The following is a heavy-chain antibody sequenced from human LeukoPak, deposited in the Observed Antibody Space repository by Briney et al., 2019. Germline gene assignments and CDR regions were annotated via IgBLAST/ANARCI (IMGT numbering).Heavy chain of an antibody. CDR3: AKDYSSGWYYFDY. CDR1: GFTVSSNY. Sequence: GGSLRLSCAASGFTVSSNYMSWVRQAPGKGLEWVSVIYSGGSTYYADSVKGRFTISRDNSKNTLYLQMNSLRAEDTAVYYCAKDYSSGWYYFDYWGQGTLVTVSS. V-gene: IGHV3-53*01. J-gene: IGHJ4*02. CDR2: IYSGGST. D-gene: IGHD6-19*01.